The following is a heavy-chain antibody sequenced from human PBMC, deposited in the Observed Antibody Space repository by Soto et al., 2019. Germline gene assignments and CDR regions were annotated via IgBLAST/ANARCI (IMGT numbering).Heavy chain of an antibody. D-gene: IGHD3-3*01. CDR1: GGSFSNYY. J-gene: IGHJ4*02. Sequence: QVQLQQWGAGLLKPSETLSLTCAVSGGSFSNYYWTWIRQSPGKGLEWIGEINHSGISHGGSINYTPSLKSRITISADTSEKQFSLKLSSVTAADTAVYYCARGRQEYYDFWSGYFLDYWGQGTQVTVSS. CDR2: INHSGISHGGSI. CDR3: ARGRQEYYDFWSGYFLDY. V-gene: IGHV4-34*01.